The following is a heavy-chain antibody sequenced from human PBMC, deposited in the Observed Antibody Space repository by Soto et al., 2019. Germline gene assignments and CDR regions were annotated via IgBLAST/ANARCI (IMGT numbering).Heavy chain of an antibody. CDR1: GFTFSSHA. Sequence: EVQLLESGGGLVQPGGSLRLSCAASGFTFSSHAMSWVRQAPGKGLEWVSAISGSGGSTYYADSVKGRFTISRDNSKNTLYLQMNSLRAEDTAVYCCAKGRAVGVLVDFDYWGQGTLVTVSS. D-gene: IGHD2-8*02. CDR2: ISGSGGST. V-gene: IGHV3-23*01. CDR3: AKGRAVGVLVDFDY. J-gene: IGHJ4*02.